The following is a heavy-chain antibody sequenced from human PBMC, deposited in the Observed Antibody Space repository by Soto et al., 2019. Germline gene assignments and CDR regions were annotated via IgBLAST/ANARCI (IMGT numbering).Heavy chain of an antibody. J-gene: IGHJ4*02. CDR1: GGSLSSGSYY. CDR2: IYYSGST. Sequence: SETLSLTCTVSGGSLSSGSYYWSWLRQPPGRGLEWIGYIYYSGSTNSNPSLKSRVTISVDTSKNQFSLKLSSVTAADTAVYYCARIWGPGVVEVAATPDYWGQGTLVTVSS. V-gene: IGHV4-61*01. D-gene: IGHD2-15*01. CDR3: ARIWGPGVVEVAATPDY.